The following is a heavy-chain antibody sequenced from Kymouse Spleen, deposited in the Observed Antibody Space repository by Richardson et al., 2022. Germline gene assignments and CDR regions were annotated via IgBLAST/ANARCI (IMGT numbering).Heavy chain of an antibody. CDR3: ARDGGSGSSLDY. V-gene: IGHV4-39*01. CDR1: GGSISSSSYY. D-gene: IGHD3-10*01. J-gene: IGHJ4*02. CDR2: IYYSGST. Sequence: QLQLQESGPGLVKPSETLSLTCTVSGGSISSSSYYWGWIRQPPGKGLEWIGSIYYSGSTYYNPSLKSRVTISVDTSKNQFSLKLSSVTAADTAVYYCARDGGSGSSLDYWGQGTLVTVSS.